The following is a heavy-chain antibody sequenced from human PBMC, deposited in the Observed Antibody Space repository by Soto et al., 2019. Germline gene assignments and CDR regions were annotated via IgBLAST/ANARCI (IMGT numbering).Heavy chain of an antibody. Sequence: PGGSLRLSCAASGFTFSSYAMSWVRQAPGKGLEWVSAISGSGGSTYYADSVKGRFTISRDNSKNTLYLQMNSLRAEDTAVYYCANYGSGSYYNVSIDYYWGQGTLVTVSS. CDR1: GFTFSSYA. D-gene: IGHD3-10*01. J-gene: IGHJ4*02. CDR2: ISGSGGST. CDR3: ANYGSGSYYNVSIDYY. V-gene: IGHV3-23*01.